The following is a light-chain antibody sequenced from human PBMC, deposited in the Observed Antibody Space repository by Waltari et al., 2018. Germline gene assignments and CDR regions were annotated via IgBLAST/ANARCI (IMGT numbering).Light chain of an antibody. CDR3: QQYYSYPLIT. V-gene: IGKV1-8*01. Sequence: AIRMTQSPSSFSASTGDRVTITCRASQGISSYLAWYQQKPGKAPKLLIYAASPLQSGVPSRFSGSGSGTDFTLTISCLQSEDFATYYCQQYYSYPLITFGQGTRLEIK. CDR2: AAS. J-gene: IGKJ5*01. CDR1: QGISSY.